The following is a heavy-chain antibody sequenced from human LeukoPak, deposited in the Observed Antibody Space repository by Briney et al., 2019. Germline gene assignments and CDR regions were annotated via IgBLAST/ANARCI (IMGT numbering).Heavy chain of an antibody. CDR3: AKDQVFFDIAVASDAFDI. CDR1: GFTFSSYA. CDR2: ISGSGGST. J-gene: IGHJ3*02. D-gene: IGHD6-19*01. Sequence: GGSLRLSCAASGFTFSSYAMSWVRQAPGKGLEWVSAISGSGGSTYYADSVKGRFTISRDNSKNTLYLQMNSLRAEDTAAYYCAKDQVFFDIAVASDAFDIWGQGTMVTVSS. V-gene: IGHV3-23*01.